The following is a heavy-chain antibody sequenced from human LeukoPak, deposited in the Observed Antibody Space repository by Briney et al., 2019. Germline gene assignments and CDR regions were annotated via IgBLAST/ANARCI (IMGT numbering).Heavy chain of an antibody. CDR2: INPNSGGT. D-gene: IGHD5-18*01. CDR3: ARAAIGYSYDPDFDY. Sequence: GASVKVSCKASGYTFTGYYMHWVRQAPGQGLGWMGWINPNSGGTNYAQKFQGRVTMTRDTSISTAYMELSRLRSDDTAVYYCARAAIGYSYDPDFDYWGQGTLVTVSS. CDR1: GYTFTGYY. J-gene: IGHJ4*02. V-gene: IGHV1-2*02.